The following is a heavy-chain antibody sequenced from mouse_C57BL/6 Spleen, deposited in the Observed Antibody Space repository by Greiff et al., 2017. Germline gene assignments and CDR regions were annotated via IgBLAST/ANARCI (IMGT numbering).Heavy chain of an antibody. CDR1: GYTFTSYW. J-gene: IGHJ3*01. Sequence: VQLQQPGAELVMPGASVKLSCKASGYTFTSYWLHWVKQSPGQGLEWIGKFDPSDSYTYYPDNVKGRFTLTVEQSSSTVYMQLSSLTSEDSAVYYCARAEDGPAWFAYWGQGTLVTVSA. V-gene: IGHV1-69*01. CDR3: ARAEDGPAWFAY. D-gene: IGHD2-3*01. CDR2: FDPSDSYT.